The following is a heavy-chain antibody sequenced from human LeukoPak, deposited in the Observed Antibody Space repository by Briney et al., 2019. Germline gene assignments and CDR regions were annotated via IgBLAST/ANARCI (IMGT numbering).Heavy chain of an antibody. CDR3: ARDFTGRRQFDY. D-gene: IGHD1-14*01. J-gene: IGHJ4*02. CDR2: INWNGGST. Sequence: GGSLGLSCAASGFTFDDYGMTWVRQAPGKGLEWVSGINWNGGSTGYADSVKGRFTISRDNAKNSLYLQMNSLRAEDTALYYCARDFTGRRQFDYWGQGTLVTVSS. CDR1: GFTFDDYG. V-gene: IGHV3-20*04.